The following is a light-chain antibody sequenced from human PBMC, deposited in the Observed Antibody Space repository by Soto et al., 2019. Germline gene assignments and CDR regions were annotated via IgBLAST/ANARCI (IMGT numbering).Light chain of an antibody. CDR1: QSVSSNF. CDR3: QQYGSSPPIT. CDR2: GAS. J-gene: IGKJ5*01. Sequence: EIVLTQSPGTLSLSPVEITTLSCRASQSVSSNFLDWYQQKPGQAPRLLIYGASSRATGIPDRFSGSGSETDFTLTISRLEPEDFALYYCQQYGSSPPITFGQGTRLEIK. V-gene: IGKV3-20*01.